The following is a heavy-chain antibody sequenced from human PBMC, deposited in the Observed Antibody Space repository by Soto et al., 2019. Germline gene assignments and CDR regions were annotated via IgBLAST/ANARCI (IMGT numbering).Heavy chain of an antibody. Sequence: HPGGSLRLSCSGSGFIFSIYAIHWVRQAPGKGLENVSFISIDGSRTHYADSVKGRFTISRDNSKNTLYLQMNSLRAEDTAVYYCAKEVRSRGSSWFLPTYYYYGMDVWGQGTTVTVSS. CDR1: GFIFSIYA. D-gene: IGHD6-13*01. CDR2: ISIDGSRT. CDR3: AKEVRSRGSSWFLPTYYYYGMDV. J-gene: IGHJ6*02. V-gene: IGHV3-64*04.